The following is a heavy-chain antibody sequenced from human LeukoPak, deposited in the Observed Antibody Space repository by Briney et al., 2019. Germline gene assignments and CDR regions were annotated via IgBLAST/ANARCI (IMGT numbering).Heavy chain of an antibody. CDR1: GFTFSSYS. CDR2: ISSSSSYI. J-gene: IGHJ4*02. Sequence: GGSLRLSCAASGFTFSSYSMYWVRQAPGKGLEWVSSISSSSSYIYYADSVKGRFTISRDNAKNSLYLQMNSLRAEDTAVYYCARYSSWYRGPFDYWGQGTLVTVSS. CDR3: ARYSSWYRGPFDY. V-gene: IGHV3-21*01. D-gene: IGHD6-13*01.